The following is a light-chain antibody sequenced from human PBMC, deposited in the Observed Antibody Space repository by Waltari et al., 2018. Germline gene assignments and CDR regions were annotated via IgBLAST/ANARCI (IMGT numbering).Light chain of an antibody. CDR1: QDITNS. CDR3: QQYYSTPR. CDR2: AAS. Sequence: DIQMTQSPSSLSASVGDRVTITCRASQDITNSLTWYQQKPGKAPKLLLSAASRLESGVPSRFSGRGSGTDYTLTISSLQPEVFATYYCQQYYSTPRFGQGTKVEIK. J-gene: IGKJ1*01. V-gene: IGKV1-NL1*01.